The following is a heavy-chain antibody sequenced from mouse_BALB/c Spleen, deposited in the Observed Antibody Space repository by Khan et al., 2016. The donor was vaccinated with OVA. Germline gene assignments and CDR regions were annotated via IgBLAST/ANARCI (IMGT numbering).Heavy chain of an antibody. CDR3: ARPPITTVVATSYWFFDV. Sequence: EVQVVESGGGLVQPGGSLKLSCAASGFTFSNYAMSWVRQTPERRLEWVATISSGDSYTYYPDSVKGRFTISRDNAKNTLYLQMSGLRSEDTAMYYCARPPITTVVATSYWFFDVWGAGTTVTVSS. V-gene: IGHV5-9-3*01. CDR1: GFTFSNYA. CDR2: ISSGDSYT. D-gene: IGHD1-1*01. J-gene: IGHJ1*01.